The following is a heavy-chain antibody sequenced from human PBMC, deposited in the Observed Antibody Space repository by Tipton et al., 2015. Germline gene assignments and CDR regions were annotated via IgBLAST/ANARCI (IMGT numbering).Heavy chain of an antibody. CDR3: ARGGFSGSHSSDAFDI. J-gene: IGHJ3*02. CDR1: GGSVISGDYY. V-gene: IGHV4-31*03. D-gene: IGHD1-26*01. CDR2: ISYSGNT. Sequence: TLSLTCKVSGGSVISGDYYWTWIRQHPGKGLEWIGHISYSGNTFYNPSLTSRVTISVDTSKNQFFLNLRSVTAADTAIYYCARGGFSGSHSSDAFDIWGQGTMVTVSS.